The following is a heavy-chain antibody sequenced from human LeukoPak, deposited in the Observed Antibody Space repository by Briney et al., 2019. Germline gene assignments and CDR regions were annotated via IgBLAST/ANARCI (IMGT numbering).Heavy chain of an antibody. D-gene: IGHD2-15*01. J-gene: IGHJ4*02. CDR1: GFSISNFW. Sequence: PGGSLRLSCAASGFSISNFWMHWVRQAPGKGLVWDSRINSDGSSTTYADSVKGRFTISRDKAKNTLYLQANSLRAEDTAVYYCARGAARCSGGHCYPDWGRGTLVTVSS. CDR2: INSDGSST. CDR3: ARGAARCSGGHCYPD. V-gene: IGHV3-74*01.